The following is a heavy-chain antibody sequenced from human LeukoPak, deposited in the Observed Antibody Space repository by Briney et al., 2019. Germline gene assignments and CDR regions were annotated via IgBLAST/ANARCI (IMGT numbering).Heavy chain of an antibody. V-gene: IGHV1-2*02. D-gene: IGHD2-15*01. Sequence: ASVKVSCKASGYTFTGYYMHWVRQAPGQGLEWMGWINPNSGGTNYAQKFQGRVTMTRDTSISTAYMELSRLRSDDTAVYYCARSPSYCSGGSCYSDHFDYWGQGTLVTVSS. CDR1: GYTFTGYY. J-gene: IGHJ4*02. CDR3: ARSPSYCSGGSCYSDHFDY. CDR2: INPNSGGT.